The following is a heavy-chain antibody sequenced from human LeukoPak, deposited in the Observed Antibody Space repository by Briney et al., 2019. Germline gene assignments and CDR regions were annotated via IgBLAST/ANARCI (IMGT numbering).Heavy chain of an antibody. D-gene: IGHD3-16*01. CDR2: IYSGGST. J-gene: IGHJ4*02. CDR3: ARERYDYIWGSYSH. V-gene: IGHV3-53*01. CDR1: GFTVSSNY. Sequence: PGGSLRLSCAASGFTVSSNYMSWVRQAPRKGLEWVSVIYSGGSTYYADSVKGRFTISRDNSKNTLYLQMNSLRAEDTAVYYCARERYDYIWGSYSHWGQGTLVTVSS.